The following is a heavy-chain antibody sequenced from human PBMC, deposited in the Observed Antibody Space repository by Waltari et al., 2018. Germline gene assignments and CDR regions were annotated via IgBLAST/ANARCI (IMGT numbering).Heavy chain of an antibody. V-gene: IGHV3-53*01. CDR2: IYSGGTT. Sequence: ELQLVESGGGLIEPGGSLRLSGAASGFTVGSNYMSWIRQAPGKGLEWVSVIYSGGTTYYADSVNGRFTISRDNPKNTLYLQMNSLRAEDTAVYYCASPESGSQAKDAFDIWGQGTMVTVSS. CDR3: ASPESGSQAKDAFDI. J-gene: IGHJ3*02. D-gene: IGHD1-26*01. CDR1: GFTVGSNY.